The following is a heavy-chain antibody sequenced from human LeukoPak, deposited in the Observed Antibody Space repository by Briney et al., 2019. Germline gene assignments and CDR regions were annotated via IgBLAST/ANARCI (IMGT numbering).Heavy chain of an antibody. CDR3: AKMGWTAYDYTNY. CDR1: GITFSRYA. D-gene: IGHD5-12*01. J-gene: IGHJ4*02. Sequence: GGSLRLPCAASGITFSRYAMSWVRQAPGKGLEWVSVISDSGADTYYTDSVKGRFTISRDSSKNTLYLQMNSLRAEDTAVYYCAKMGWTAYDYTNYWGQGTLVTVSS. CDR2: ISDSGADT. V-gene: IGHV3-23*01.